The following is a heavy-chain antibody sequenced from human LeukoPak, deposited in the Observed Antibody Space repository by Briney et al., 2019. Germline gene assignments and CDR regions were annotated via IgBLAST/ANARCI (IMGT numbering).Heavy chain of an antibody. CDR3: AKDLTSGLGSYDY. CDR1: GFTFTDYA. V-gene: IGHV3-23*01. J-gene: IGHJ4*02. CDR2: ISGDGGGYT. D-gene: IGHD3-10*01. Sequence: GGSLRLSCTASGFTFTDYAMSWVRQAPGEGLEWVSAISGDGGGYTYYADSVKGRFTISRVNSKNTLYLEMNSLRAEDTAVYYCAKDLTSGLGSYDYWGQGTLVTVSS.